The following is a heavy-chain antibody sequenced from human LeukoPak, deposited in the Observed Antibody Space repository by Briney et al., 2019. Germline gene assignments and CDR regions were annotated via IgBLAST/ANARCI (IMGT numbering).Heavy chain of an antibody. CDR1: GYSFTSYW. Sequence: GESLQISCQGSGYSFTSYWIGWVRPMPGKGLEWMGIIYPGDSDTRYSPSFQGQVTMSVDKSISTAYLQWSSLKASDTAMYYCARRVAAAGYWFDPWGQGTLVTVSS. J-gene: IGHJ5*02. V-gene: IGHV5-51*01. CDR3: ARRVAAAGYWFDP. CDR2: IYPGDSDT. D-gene: IGHD6-13*01.